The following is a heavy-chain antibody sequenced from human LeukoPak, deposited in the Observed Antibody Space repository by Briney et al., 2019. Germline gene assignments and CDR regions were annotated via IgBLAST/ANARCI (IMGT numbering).Heavy chain of an antibody. V-gene: IGHV3-48*01. J-gene: IGHJ6*02. CDR2: ISSNSRTI. Sequence: GGSLRLSCAASGFTFSTYSMNWVRQAPGKGLEWISYISSNSRTIYYAGSVKGRLFVSRDNAKNSLDLHMNTLRAEDTAVYYCARGRGNYFYGMDVWGQGTTVTVSS. CDR3: ARGRGNYFYGMDV. CDR1: GFTFSTYS. D-gene: IGHD3-10*01.